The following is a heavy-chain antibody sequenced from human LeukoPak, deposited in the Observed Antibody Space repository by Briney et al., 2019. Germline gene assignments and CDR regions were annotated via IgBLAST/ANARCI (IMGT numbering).Heavy chain of an antibody. J-gene: IGHJ4*02. D-gene: IGHD3-10*01. V-gene: IGHV4-59*12. Sequence: SETLSLTCTVSGGSIRSYYWSWVRQPPGKGLEWIGEIYHSGSTNYNPSLKSRVTISVDKSRNQFSLRLNSVTAADTAVYYCARDRVGVRAFDYWGQGTLVTVSS. CDR3: ARDRVGVRAFDY. CDR1: GGSIRSYY. CDR2: IYHSGST.